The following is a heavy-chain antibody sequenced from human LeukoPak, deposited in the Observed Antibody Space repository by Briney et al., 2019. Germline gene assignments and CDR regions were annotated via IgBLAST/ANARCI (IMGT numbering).Heavy chain of an antibody. CDR2: TYSGGGT. D-gene: IGHD3-22*01. Sequence: GGSLRLSCVASGFTVSSNYMSWVRQAPGKGLEWVSLTYSGGGTLYADSVKGRFTISRDNSKNTVFLQMSSLRAEDTAVYHCARGAYDSSAYWAFDIWGQGTMVTVSS. V-gene: IGHV3-53*01. CDR3: ARGAYDSSAYWAFDI. CDR1: GFTVSSNY. J-gene: IGHJ3*02.